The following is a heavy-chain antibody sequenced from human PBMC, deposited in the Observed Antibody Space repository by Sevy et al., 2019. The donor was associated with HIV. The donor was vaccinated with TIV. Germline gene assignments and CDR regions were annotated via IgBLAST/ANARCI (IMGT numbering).Heavy chain of an antibody. Sequence: GGSLRLSCAASGFTFSSYGMHWVRQAPGKGLEWVAVIWYDGSNKYYADSVKGRFTISRDNSKNTLYLQMNSLGAEDTAGYYCARDSCSGGSCYLEVGRNYYYGMDVWGQGTTVTVSS. V-gene: IGHV3-33*01. CDR1: GFTFSSYG. J-gene: IGHJ6*02. D-gene: IGHD2-15*01. CDR2: IWYDGSNK. CDR3: ARDSCSGGSCYLEVGRNYYYGMDV.